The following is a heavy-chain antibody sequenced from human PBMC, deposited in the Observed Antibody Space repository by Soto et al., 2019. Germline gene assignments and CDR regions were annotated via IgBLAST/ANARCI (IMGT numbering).Heavy chain of an antibody. D-gene: IGHD2-15*01. V-gene: IGHV1-8*01. CDR1: GYTFTSYD. J-gene: IGHJ6*02. Sequence: QVQLVQSGAEVKKPGASVKVSCKASGYTFTSYDINWVRQATGQGLEWMGWMNPNSGITGYAQKLQGRVTMTRNNSMSTAYTDLRSMRSEDAAVYYCARSPQPTRYYSGGSCYSKYYCGMAVWGQGTTVTVSS. CDR2: MNPNSGIT. CDR3: ARSPQPTRYYSGGSCYSKYYCGMAV.